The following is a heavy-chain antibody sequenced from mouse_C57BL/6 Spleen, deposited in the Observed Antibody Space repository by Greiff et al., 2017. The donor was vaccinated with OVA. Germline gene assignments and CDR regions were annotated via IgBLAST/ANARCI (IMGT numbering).Heavy chain of an antibody. CDR1: GYAFSSYW. Sequence: VKLMESGAELVKPGASVKISCKASGYAFSSYWMNWVKQRPGKGLEWIGQIYPGDGDTNYNGKFKGKATLTADKSSSTAYMQLSSLTSEDSAVYFCARALITTVVAPDYWGQGTTLTVSS. D-gene: IGHD1-1*01. CDR3: ARALITTVVAPDY. J-gene: IGHJ2*01. CDR2: IYPGDGDT. V-gene: IGHV1-80*01.